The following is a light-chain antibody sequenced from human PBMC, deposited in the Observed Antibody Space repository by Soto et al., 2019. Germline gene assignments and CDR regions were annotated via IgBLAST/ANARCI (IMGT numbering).Light chain of an antibody. CDR2: DVI. CDR3: SSYTSSSTWL. CDR1: TSDVGGYDY. J-gene: IGLJ3*02. Sequence: QSVLTQPRSVSGSPGQSVTISCTGTTSDVGGYDYVSWYQQHPGKAPKLMIYDVIKRPSGVPDRFSGSKSANTASLTISGLQAGDEADYYCSSYTSSSTWLFGGGTQLTVL. V-gene: IGLV2-11*01.